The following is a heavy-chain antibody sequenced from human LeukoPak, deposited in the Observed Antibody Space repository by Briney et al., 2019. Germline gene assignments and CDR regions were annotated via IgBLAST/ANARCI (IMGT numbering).Heavy chain of an antibody. Sequence: ASVKVSCKASGYTFTSYAMHWVRQAPGQRLEWIGWINAGNGNTKYSQKFQGRVTITRDTSASTAYMELSSLRSEDTAVYYCARDRRTTHNWFDPWGQGTLVTVSS. D-gene: IGHD1-7*01. CDR2: INAGNGNT. CDR3: ARDRRTTHNWFDP. J-gene: IGHJ5*02. CDR1: GYTFTSYA. V-gene: IGHV1-3*01.